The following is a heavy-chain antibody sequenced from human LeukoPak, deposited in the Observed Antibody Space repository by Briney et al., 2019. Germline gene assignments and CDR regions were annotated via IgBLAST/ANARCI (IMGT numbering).Heavy chain of an antibody. Sequence: PSETLSLTCTVSGGSISSSSYYWGWLRQPPGKGLEWIGSIYYSGSTYYNPSLKSRVTISVDTSKNQFSPKLSSVTAADTALYYCARDERSYGGNSDAFDIWGQGTMVTVSS. CDR2: IYYSGST. D-gene: IGHD4-23*01. CDR3: ARDERSYGGNSDAFDI. V-gene: IGHV4-39*02. J-gene: IGHJ3*02. CDR1: GGSISSSSYY.